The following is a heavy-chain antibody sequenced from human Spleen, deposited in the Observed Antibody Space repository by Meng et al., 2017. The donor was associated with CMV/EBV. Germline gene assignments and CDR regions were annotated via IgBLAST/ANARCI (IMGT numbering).Heavy chain of an antibody. J-gene: IGHJ5*02. CDR3: ARLVRYCSSTSCHNWFDP. Sequence: SETLSLTCTVSGGSISSYYWSWIRQPPGKGLEWIGYIYNSGSTNYNPSLKSRVTISVDTSKNQFSLKLSSVTAADAAVYYCARLVRYCSSTSCHNWFDPWGQGTMVTVSS. CDR2: IYNSGST. V-gene: IGHV4-59*01. D-gene: IGHD2-2*01. CDR1: GGSISSYY.